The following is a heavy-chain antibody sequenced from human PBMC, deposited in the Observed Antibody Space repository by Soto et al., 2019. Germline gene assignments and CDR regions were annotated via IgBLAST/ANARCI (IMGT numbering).Heavy chain of an antibody. CDR1: GGSISSYY. CDR2: IYYSGST. V-gene: IGHV4-59*01. CDR3: ARVGRGYSYGNFDY. Sequence: PSETLSLTCTVSGGSISSYYWSWIRQPPGKGLELIGYIYYSGSTNYNPSLKSRVTISVDTSKNQFSLKLSSVTAADTAVYYCARVGRGYSYGNFDYWGQGTLVTVSS. J-gene: IGHJ4*02. D-gene: IGHD5-18*01.